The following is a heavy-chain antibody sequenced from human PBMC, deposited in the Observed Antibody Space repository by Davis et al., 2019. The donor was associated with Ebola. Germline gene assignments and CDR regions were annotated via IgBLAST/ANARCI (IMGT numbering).Heavy chain of an antibody. CDR3: ARGPGRDGPGGDFDY. CDR1: GFTFSSYS. J-gene: IGHJ4*02. Sequence: PGGSLRLSCAASGFTFSSYSMNWVRQAPGKGLEWVSYISSSSSTIYYADSVKGRFTISRDNAKNSLYLQMNSLRDEDTAVYYCARGPGRDGPGGDFDYWGQGTLVTVSS. V-gene: IGHV3-48*02. D-gene: IGHD5-24*01. CDR2: ISSSSSTI.